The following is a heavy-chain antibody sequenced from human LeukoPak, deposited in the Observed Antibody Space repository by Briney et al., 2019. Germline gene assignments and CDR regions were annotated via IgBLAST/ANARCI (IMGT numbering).Heavy chain of an antibody. J-gene: IGHJ4*02. V-gene: IGHV1-69*13. D-gene: IGHD1-7*01. Sequence: ASVKVSCTASGGTFSSYAISWVRQAPGQGLEWMGGIIPIFGTANYAQKFQGRVTITADESTSTAYMELSSLRSEDTAVYYCARQTGTTSPARYWGQGTLVTVPS. CDR3: ARQTGTTSPARY. CDR1: GGTFSSYA. CDR2: IIPIFGTA.